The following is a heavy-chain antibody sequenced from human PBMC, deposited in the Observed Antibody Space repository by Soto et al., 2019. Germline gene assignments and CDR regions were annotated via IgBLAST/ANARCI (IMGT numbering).Heavy chain of an antibody. CDR2: IYPGDSDT. J-gene: IGHJ6*02. D-gene: IGHD5-18*01. CDR3: ARFSVDTAMVNSRMDV. V-gene: IGHV5-51*01. CDR1: GYSFTSYW. Sequence: GESLKISCKGSGYSFTSYWIGCVRQMPWKGLEWMGIIYPGDSDTRYSPSFQGQVTISADKSISTAYLQWSSLKASDTAMYYCARFSVDTAMVNSRMDVSGQGTTVTVSS.